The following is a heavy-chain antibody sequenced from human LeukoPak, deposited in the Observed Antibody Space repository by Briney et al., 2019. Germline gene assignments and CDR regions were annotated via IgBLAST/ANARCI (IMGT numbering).Heavy chain of an antibody. CDR3: ARGSSGSYPNYFDY. V-gene: IGHV4-34*01. CDR2: INHSGST. Sequence: PSETLSLTCAVYGGSFSGYYWSWIRQPPGKGLEWIGEINHSGSTNYNPSLKSRVTISVDTSKHQFSLKLSSVTAADTAVYYCARGSSGSYPNYFDYWGQGTLVTVS. J-gene: IGHJ4*02. D-gene: IGHD1-26*01. CDR1: GGSFSGYY.